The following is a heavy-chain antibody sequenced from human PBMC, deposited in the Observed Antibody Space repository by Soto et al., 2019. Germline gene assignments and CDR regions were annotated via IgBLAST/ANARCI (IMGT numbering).Heavy chain of an antibody. CDR1: GFTFSSSW. J-gene: IGHJ5*02. CDR3: AAGRGWA. Sequence: EVQLVESGGGLVQPGGSLRLSCAASGFTFSSSWMAWVRQAPGKGLEWVAVIEQDGTGKYYVDSVKGRFTVSRDNAKNSLYLQMASLTVAETAVYYWAAGRGWAWGQGTLVTVSS. V-gene: IGHV3-7*05. D-gene: IGHD1-26*01. CDR2: IEQDGTGK.